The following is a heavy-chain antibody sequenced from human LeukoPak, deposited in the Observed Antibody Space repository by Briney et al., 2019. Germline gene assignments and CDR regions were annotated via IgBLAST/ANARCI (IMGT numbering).Heavy chain of an antibody. CDR1: GASISSSY. D-gene: IGHD2-15*01. CDR2: IYYSGTT. J-gene: IGHJ6*02. CDR3: ARENLGYCSGGSCYSGYYYYGMDV. V-gene: IGHV4-59*01. Sequence: SETLSLTCTVSGASISSSYWSWLRQPPGEGLEWIGYIYYSGTTNYNPSLKSRVTISVDTSKSQFSLKVSSVTAADTAVYYCARENLGYCSGGSCYSGYYYYGMDVWGQGTTVTVSS.